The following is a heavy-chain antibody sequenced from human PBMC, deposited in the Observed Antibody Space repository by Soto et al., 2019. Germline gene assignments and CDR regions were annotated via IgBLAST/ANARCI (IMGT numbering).Heavy chain of an antibody. CDR3: AAARRNYYYDSSGYYYDY. V-gene: IGHV1-58*01. J-gene: IGHJ4*02. CDR2: IVVGSGNT. D-gene: IGHD3-22*01. Sequence: GQRLEWIGWIVVGSGNTNYAQKFQERVTITRDMSTSTAYMELSSLRSEDTAVYYCAAARRNYYYDSSGYYYDYWGQGTLVTVSS.